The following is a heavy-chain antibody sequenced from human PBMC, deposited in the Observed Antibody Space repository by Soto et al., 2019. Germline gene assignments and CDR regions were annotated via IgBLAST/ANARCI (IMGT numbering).Heavy chain of an antibody. CDR2: IKNRANSYAT. D-gene: IGHD3-10*01. CDR1: GFTFSDPY. Sequence: HPGGSLRLSCAASGFTFSDPYMDWVRQAPGKGLQWVGRIKNRANSYATDYAASVKGRFTISRDDSKNSVFLQMDSLKTEDTAVYYCTRAPSCYGSGSYHWGQGTLVTAPQ. J-gene: IGHJ4*02. V-gene: IGHV3-72*01. CDR3: TRAPSCYGSGSYH.